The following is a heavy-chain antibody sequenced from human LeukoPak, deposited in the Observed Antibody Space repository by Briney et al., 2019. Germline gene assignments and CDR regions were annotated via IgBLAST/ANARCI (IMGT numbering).Heavy chain of an antibody. J-gene: IGHJ4*02. CDR1: GFTFSGSA. Sequence: PGGSLKLSCAASGFTFSGSAMHWVRQASGKGLEWVGRIRSKANSYATAYAASVKGRFTISRDDSKNTAYLQMNSLKTEDTAVYYCTSTVTTPRFVDYWGQGTLVTVSS. CDR3: TSTVTTPRFVDY. V-gene: IGHV3-73*01. D-gene: IGHD4-17*01. CDR2: IRSKANSYAT.